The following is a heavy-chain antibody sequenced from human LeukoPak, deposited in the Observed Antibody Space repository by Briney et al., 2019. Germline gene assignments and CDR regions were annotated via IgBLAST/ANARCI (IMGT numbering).Heavy chain of an antibody. J-gene: IGHJ3*02. CDR3: ARAPLGLRAFDI. Sequence: ASVKVSCTASGYTFTSYYMHWVRQAPGQGLEWMGIINPSGGSTSYAQKFQGRVTMTRNTSISTAYMELSSLRSEDTAVYYCARAPLGLRAFDIWGQGTMVTVSS. CDR2: INPSGGST. D-gene: IGHD3-16*02. CDR1: GYTFTSYY. V-gene: IGHV1-46*01.